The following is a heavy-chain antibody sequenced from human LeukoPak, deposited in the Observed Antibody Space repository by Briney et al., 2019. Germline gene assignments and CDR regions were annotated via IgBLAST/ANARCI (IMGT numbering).Heavy chain of an antibody. CDR1: GFTFDDYA. CDR3: AKDFYRFGEFDGFDP. Sequence: GGSLRLSCAASGFTFDDYAMHWVRQAPGKGLEWVSGITWNSGRIGYADSVKGRFTISRDNAKNSLYLQMNSLRTEDTGFYYCAKDFYRFGEFDGFDPWGQGTLVTVSS. J-gene: IGHJ5*02. D-gene: IGHD3-10*01. CDR2: ITWNSGRI. V-gene: IGHV3-9*01.